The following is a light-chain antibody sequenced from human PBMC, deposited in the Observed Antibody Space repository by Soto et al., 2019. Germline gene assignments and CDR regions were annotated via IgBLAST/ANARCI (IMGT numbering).Light chain of an antibody. CDR2: GAS. CDR3: QQYSTSPRT. CDR1: QSLTGSF. V-gene: IGKV3-20*01. J-gene: IGKJ2*01. Sequence: IVLTQSPGTLSVSPGERATLSCRASQSLTGSFLAWYQQKPGQAPTVLIYGASNRATGIPDRFSGSGSGTDFTLTISRLEPEDFAVYYCQQYSTSPRTFGQGTKVDI.